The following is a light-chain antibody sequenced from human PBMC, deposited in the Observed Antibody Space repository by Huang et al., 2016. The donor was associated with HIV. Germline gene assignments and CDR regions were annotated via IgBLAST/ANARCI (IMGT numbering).Light chain of an antibody. CDR2: GAS. Sequence: ERVMTQSPVTLSVSPGERATFSCRASQSISCKLAWYQQKPGQAPRLLIYGASTRATGIPARFSGSGSGTEFTLTISSLQSEDFAVYYCQQYNNWPFTFGPGTRVDIK. CDR3: QQYNNWPFT. V-gene: IGKV3-15*01. CDR1: QSISCK. J-gene: IGKJ3*01.